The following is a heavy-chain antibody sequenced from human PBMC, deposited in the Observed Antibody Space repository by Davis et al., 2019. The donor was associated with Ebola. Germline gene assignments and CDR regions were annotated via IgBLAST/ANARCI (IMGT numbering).Heavy chain of an antibody. CDR3: ARGYSSWFDP. Sequence: MPSETLSLTCTVSGASISNYYWSWIRQTPGKGLEWIGSVYYRGSTMNNPSLKSRVTISVDTSKNQFSLKLSSVTAADTAVYYCARGYSSWFDPWGQGTLVTVST. D-gene: IGHD2-15*01. V-gene: IGHV4-59*12. J-gene: IGHJ5*02. CDR2: VYYRGST. CDR1: GASISNYY.